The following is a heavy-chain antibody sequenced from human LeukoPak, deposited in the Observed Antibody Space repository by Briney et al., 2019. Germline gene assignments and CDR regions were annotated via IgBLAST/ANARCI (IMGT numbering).Heavy chain of an antibody. CDR3: ARIRLGYCSSTSCLPLGFDP. Sequence: SVKVSCKASGGTFSIYAISWVRQAPGQGLEWMGGIIPIFGTANYAQKFQGRVTITADKSTSTAYMELSSLRSEDTAVYYCARIRLGYCSSTSCLPLGFDPWGQGTLVTVSS. D-gene: IGHD2-2*01. CDR2: IIPIFGTA. CDR1: GGTFSIYA. J-gene: IGHJ5*02. V-gene: IGHV1-69*06.